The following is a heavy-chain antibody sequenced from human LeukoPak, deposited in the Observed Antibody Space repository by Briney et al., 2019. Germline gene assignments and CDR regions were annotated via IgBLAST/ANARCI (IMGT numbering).Heavy chain of an antibody. CDR3: ARAKKRSGRSRNFYLDV. V-gene: IGHV4-61*02. CDR2: TSGTT. CDR1: DDPINSGVYY. J-gene: IGHJ6*03. Sequence: PSETLSLTCTVSDDPINSGVYYWDWIRQPAGKGLEWIGHTSGTTTNSNPSLKSRVAISLETSKNHFSLKLSSVTAADTAVYYCARAKKRSGRSRNFYLDVWGKGTTVTVSS. D-gene: IGHD1-26*01.